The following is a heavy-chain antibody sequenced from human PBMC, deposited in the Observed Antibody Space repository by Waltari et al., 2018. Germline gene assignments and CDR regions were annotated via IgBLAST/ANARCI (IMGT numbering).Heavy chain of an antibody. D-gene: IGHD1-1*01. CDR3: ARRRYNWNDGSYYFDY. CDR2: INHSGSP. Sequence: QVQLQQWGAGLLKPSETLSLTCAVYGGSFSGYYWSWIRQPPGKGLEWIGEINHSGSPNYNPSLKMRVTIPVDTSKNQFSLKLGSVTAADTAVYYCARRRYNWNDGSYYFDYWGQGTLVTVSS. J-gene: IGHJ4*02. V-gene: IGHV4-34*01. CDR1: GGSFSGYY.